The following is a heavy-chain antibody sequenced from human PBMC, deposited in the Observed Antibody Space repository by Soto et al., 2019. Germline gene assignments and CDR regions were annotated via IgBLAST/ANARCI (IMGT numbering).Heavy chain of an antibody. CDR3: ARGNWNYGMPVDY. CDR1: GFTFNNYA. Sequence: GGSLRLSCAASGFTFNNYAMHWVRQAPGKGLEWVAVIWYDGSNKYYADSVKGRFTISRDNSKNTLYLQMNSLRAEDTAVYYCARGNWNYGMPVDYWGQGTLVTVSS. V-gene: IGHV3-33*08. D-gene: IGHD1-7*01. J-gene: IGHJ4*02. CDR2: IWYDGSNK.